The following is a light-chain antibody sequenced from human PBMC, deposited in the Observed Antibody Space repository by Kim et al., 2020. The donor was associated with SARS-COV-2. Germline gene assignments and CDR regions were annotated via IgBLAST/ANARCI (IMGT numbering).Light chain of an antibody. J-gene: IGKJ1*01. CDR2: GAS. V-gene: IGKV3-20*01. CDR1: QSVSSNY. Sequence: SLSPGERGTLSCRASQSVSSNYLAWYQQKPGQAPRLLIYGASSRATGIPDRFSGSGSGTDFTLTINRLEPEDFAVYYCQQYGNSRTFGQGTKVDIK. CDR3: QQYGNSRT.